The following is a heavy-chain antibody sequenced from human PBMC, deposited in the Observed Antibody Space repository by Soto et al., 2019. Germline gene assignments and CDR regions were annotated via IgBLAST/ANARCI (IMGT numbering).Heavy chain of an antibody. V-gene: IGHV1-69*06. Sequence: GASVKVSCKASGGTFSSYAISWVRQAPGQGLEWMGGIIPIFGTANYAQKFQGRVTITADKSTSTAYMELSSLRSEDTAVYYCARGEPAAEWAWDYYGMDVWGQGTTVTVSS. CDR3: ARGEPAAEWAWDYYGMDV. J-gene: IGHJ6*02. CDR2: IIPIFGTA. D-gene: IGHD2-2*01. CDR1: GGTFSSYA.